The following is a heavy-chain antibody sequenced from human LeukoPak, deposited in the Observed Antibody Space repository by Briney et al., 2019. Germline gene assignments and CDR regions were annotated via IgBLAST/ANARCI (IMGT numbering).Heavy chain of an antibody. CDR1: EFTFSNYA. CDR3: AKENNWNDGRFNYFDY. Sequence: QPGGSLRLSCAASEFTFSNYAMTWVRQAPGKGLKWVSTISGSGTATYYADSVKGRFTISRDNSKNTLYLQMNGLRAEDTAVYYCAKENNWNDGRFNYFDYWGQGTLVTVSS. CDR2: ISGSGTAT. V-gene: IGHV3-23*01. J-gene: IGHJ4*02. D-gene: IGHD1-20*01.